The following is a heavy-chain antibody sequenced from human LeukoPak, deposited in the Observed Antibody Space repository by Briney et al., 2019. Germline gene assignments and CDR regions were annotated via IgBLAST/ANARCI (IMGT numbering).Heavy chain of an antibody. CDR1: GYSISTGYY. CDR2: FYHGGST. Sequence: SETLSLTCTVSGYSISTGYYWDWIRQPPGKGLEWIGTFYHGGSTYYNPSLKSRVTISVDTSKNQFSLNLTSVTAADTAVYYCAREVESQGRSLDIWGQGTMVTVSS. D-gene: IGHD3-3*01. J-gene: IGHJ3*02. CDR3: AREVESQGRSLDI. V-gene: IGHV4-38-2*02.